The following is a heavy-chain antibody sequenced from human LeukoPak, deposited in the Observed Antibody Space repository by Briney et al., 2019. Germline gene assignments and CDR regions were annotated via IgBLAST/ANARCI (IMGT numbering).Heavy chain of an antibody. CDR1: GFTFSSYD. D-gene: IGHD3-16*01. Sequence: GGSLRLSCAASGFTFSSYDMHWVRHATGKGLEWVSAIGTAGDTYYPGSVKGRFTISRENAKNSLYLQMNSLRAEDTAVYYCARRAPDTGGFDYWGQGTLVTVSS. CDR2: IGTAGDT. V-gene: IGHV3-13*01. J-gene: IGHJ4*02. CDR3: ARRAPDTGGFDY.